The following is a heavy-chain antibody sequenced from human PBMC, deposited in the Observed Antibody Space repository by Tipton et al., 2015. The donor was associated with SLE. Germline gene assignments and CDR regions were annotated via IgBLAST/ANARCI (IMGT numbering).Heavy chain of an antibody. D-gene: IGHD1-26*01. CDR1: GGSISSGTYY. Sequence: TLSLTCTVSGGSISSGTYYWSWIRQNPQKGLEWIGYIYNSGNTHYNPSLKSRVTISVDTSKNQFSLKLSSVTAADTAMYYCARGVGADYWGQGTLVTVSS. CDR3: ARGVGADY. V-gene: IGHV4-61*01. CDR2: IYNSGNT. J-gene: IGHJ4*02.